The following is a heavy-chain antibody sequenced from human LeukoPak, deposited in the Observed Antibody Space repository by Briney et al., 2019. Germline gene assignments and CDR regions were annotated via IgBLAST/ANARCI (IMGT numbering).Heavy chain of an antibody. CDR2: IGYSGGDI. Sequence: GGSLRLSCAASGFTLSSYAMTWVRQAPGKGLEWVSVIGYSGGDIQYADSVKGRFTISRDNSKNTLYLQMNSLRVEDTAVYYCAKYAPPTTAVTRFFDYWGQGTLVTVSS. CDR1: GFTLSSYA. CDR3: AKYAPPTTAVTRFFDY. V-gene: IGHV3-23*01. D-gene: IGHD4-23*01. J-gene: IGHJ4*02.